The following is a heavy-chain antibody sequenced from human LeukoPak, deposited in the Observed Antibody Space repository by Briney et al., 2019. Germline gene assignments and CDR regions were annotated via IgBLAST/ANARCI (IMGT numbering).Heavy chain of an antibody. CDR3: ARGPVPDWGSGSYYQTYYYYGMDV. CDR1: GGSFSGYY. V-gene: IGHV4-34*01. Sequence: SETLSLTCAVYGGSFSGYYWSWIRQPPGKGLEWIGEINHGGSTNYNPSLKSRVTISVDTSKNQFSLKLSSVTAADTAVYYCARGPVPDWGSGSYYQTYYYYGMDVWGKGTTVTVSS. D-gene: IGHD3-10*01. CDR2: INHGGST. J-gene: IGHJ6*04.